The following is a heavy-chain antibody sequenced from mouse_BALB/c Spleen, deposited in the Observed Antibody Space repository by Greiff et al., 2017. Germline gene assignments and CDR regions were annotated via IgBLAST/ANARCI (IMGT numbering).Heavy chain of an antibody. Sequence: EVMLVESGGGLVQPGGSRKLSCAASGFTFSSFGMHWVRQAPEKGLEWVAYISSGSSTIYYADTVKGRFTISRDNPKNTLFLQMTSLRSEDTAMYYCAREILLRYAMDYWGQGTSVTVSS. J-gene: IGHJ4*01. D-gene: IGHD1-1*01. CDR2: ISSGSSTI. CDR1: GFTFSSFG. CDR3: AREILLRYAMDY. V-gene: IGHV5-17*02.